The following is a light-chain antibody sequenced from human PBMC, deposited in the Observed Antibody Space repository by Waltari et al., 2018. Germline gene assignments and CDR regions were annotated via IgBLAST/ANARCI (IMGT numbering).Light chain of an antibody. Sequence: QSVLTQPPSASGTPGQRVTISCSGGSSNIGTNYVSWYQQLPGTAPKLLIYKYNQRPSGVPDRVLASGSGSAASLAISGLRSEDEAEYYCAAWEDSLSGGLFGGGTKLTVL. V-gene: IGLV1-47*01. J-gene: IGLJ3*02. CDR2: KYN. CDR1: SSNIGTNY. CDR3: AAWEDSLSGGL.